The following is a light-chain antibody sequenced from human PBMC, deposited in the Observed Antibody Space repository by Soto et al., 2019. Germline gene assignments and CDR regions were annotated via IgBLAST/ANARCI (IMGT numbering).Light chain of an antibody. V-gene: IGKV3-15*01. CDR2: GAS. CDR1: QSVSSN. J-gene: IGKJ1*01. CDR3: QPDNNCPRT. Sequence: EKVMTQSPANLSVSPGERATLSCRASQSVSSNLAWYQQKPGQAPRLLIYGASTRATGIPARFSGSGSGTEFTLTISSLQSEDCAVYYFQPDNNCPRTFGQGTKVDIK.